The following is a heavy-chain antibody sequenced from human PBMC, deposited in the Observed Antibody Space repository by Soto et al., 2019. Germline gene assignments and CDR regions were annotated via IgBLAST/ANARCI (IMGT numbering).Heavy chain of an antibody. V-gene: IGHV1-2*04. D-gene: IGHD3-3*01. Sequence: ASVKVSCKASGYTFTSYAMHWVRQAPGQRLEWMGWINPNSGGTNYAQKFQGWVTMTRDTSISTAYMELSRLRSDDTAVYYCARGLYGFWSGYYFDYWGQGTLVTVSS. CDR3: ARGLYGFWSGYYFDY. J-gene: IGHJ4*02. CDR2: INPNSGGT. CDR1: GYTFTSYA.